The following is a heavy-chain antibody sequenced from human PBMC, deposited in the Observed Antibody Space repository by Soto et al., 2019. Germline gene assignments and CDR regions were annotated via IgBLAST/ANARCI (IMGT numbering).Heavy chain of an antibody. V-gene: IGHV3-11*05. CDR2: ISSRSNYT. J-gene: IGHJ4*02. CDR3: ARVLSGTRSFDY. CDR1: GFTFSAYY. D-gene: IGHD5-12*01. Sequence: QVQLVESGGDLVKPGGSLRLSCAASGFTFSAYYMTWIRQAPGKGLEWLSYISSRSNYTDYADSVKGRFTTSRDNAKNALLLQRNSLRADDTAVYYCARVLSGTRSFDYWGLGTLVTVSS.